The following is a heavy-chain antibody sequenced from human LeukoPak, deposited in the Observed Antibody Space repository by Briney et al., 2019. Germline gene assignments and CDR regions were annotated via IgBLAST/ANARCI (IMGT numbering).Heavy chain of an antibody. V-gene: IGHV4-31*03. CDR1: GGSISSGGYY. Sequence: SQTLSLTCTVSGGSISSGGYYWSWIRQHPGKGLEGIGYIYYSGSTCYNPSLKSRVTISVDTSKNQFSLKLSSVTAADTAVYYCARDTYPQQLVPIDWYFDLWGRGTLVTVSS. J-gene: IGHJ2*01. CDR2: IYYSGST. CDR3: ARDTYPQQLVPIDWYFDL. D-gene: IGHD6-13*01.